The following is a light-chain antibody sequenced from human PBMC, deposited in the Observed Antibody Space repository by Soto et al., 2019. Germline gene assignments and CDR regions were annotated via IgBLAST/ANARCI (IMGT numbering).Light chain of an antibody. CDR2: DAS. Sequence: DIQMTQSPSTLSASVGDRVTITCRASQSISSWLAWYQQKPGKAPKLLIYDASSLESGVPSRFSGSGSGTEFTLTISSLQPEDIATYYCQQYVDLPPTFGGGTKVEIK. J-gene: IGKJ4*01. CDR1: QSISSW. CDR3: QQYVDLPPT. V-gene: IGKV1-5*01.